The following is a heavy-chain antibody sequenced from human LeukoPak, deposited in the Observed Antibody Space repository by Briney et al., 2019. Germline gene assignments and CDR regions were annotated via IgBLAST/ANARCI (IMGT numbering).Heavy chain of an antibody. D-gene: IGHD3-22*01. Sequence: SQTLSLTCTVSGGSISSSGYYWSWLRQHPGKGLEWIGYIYYSGTTYYNPSLKSRVTISVDTSKNQFSLKLFSVTAADTAVYYCAREDYYDSSGYLDYWGQGTLVAVSS. V-gene: IGHV4-31*03. CDR1: GGSISSSGYY. CDR2: IYYSGTT. CDR3: AREDYYDSSGYLDY. J-gene: IGHJ4*02.